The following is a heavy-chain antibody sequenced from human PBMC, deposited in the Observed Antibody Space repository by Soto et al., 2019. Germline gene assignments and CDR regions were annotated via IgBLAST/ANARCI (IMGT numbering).Heavy chain of an antibody. CDR1: GGTFSSYA. J-gene: IGHJ6*02. V-gene: IGHV1-69*13. Sequence: SVKVSCKASGGTFSSYAISWVRQAPGQGLEWMGGIIPIFGTANYAQKFQGRVTITADESTSTAYMELSSLRSEDTAVYYCASDSSGWERDGDYRYVMDVPTQGTT. D-gene: IGHD6-19*01. CDR3: ASDSSGWERDGDYRYVMDV. CDR2: IIPIFGTA.